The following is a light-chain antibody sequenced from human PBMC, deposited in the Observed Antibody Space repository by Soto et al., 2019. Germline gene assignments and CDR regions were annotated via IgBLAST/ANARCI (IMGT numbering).Light chain of an antibody. V-gene: IGKV1-39*01. CDR2: GAS. CDR1: LTISTY. Sequence: DIQMTQSPSSLAASVGDRVTITCRTSLTISTYLNWYQHKPGKAPNLLIYGASTLQTGVPSRFTGSGSGSHFTLTISRLQPEDFATYYCQQSYSTLTFGPGTRLEI. CDR3: QQSYSTLT. J-gene: IGKJ5*01.